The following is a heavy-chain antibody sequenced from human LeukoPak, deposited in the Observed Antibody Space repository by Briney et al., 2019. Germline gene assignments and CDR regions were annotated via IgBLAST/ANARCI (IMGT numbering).Heavy chain of an antibody. V-gene: IGHV6-1*01. CDR3: AREEGATRGYYYGMDV. J-gene: IGHJ6*02. Sequence: SQTLSLTCAISADTVSSNSAAWNWILHSPSRGLEGLGRTYYRSKWYNDYAVSVKSRITINPDTSKNQFSLQLNSVTPEDTAVYYCAREEGATRGYYYGMDVWGQGTTVTVSS. CDR2: TYYRSKWYN. D-gene: IGHD1-26*01. CDR1: ADTVSSNSAA.